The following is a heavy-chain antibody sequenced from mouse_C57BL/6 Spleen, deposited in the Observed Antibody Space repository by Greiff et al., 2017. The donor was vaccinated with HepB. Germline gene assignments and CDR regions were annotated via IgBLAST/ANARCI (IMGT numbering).Heavy chain of an antibody. V-gene: IGHV1-52*01. CDR3: ARDGAYYGSSYFDY. Sequence: QVHVKQPGAELVRPGSSVKLSCKASGYTFTSYWMHWVKQRPIQGLEWIGNIDPSDSETHYNQKFKDKATLTVDKSSSTAYMQLSSLTSEDSAVYYCARDGAYYGSSYFDYWGQGTPLTVSS. CDR1: GYTFTSYW. D-gene: IGHD1-1*01. CDR2: IDPSDSET. J-gene: IGHJ2*01.